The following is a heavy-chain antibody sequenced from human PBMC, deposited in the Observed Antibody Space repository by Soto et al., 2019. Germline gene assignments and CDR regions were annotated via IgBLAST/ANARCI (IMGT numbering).Heavy chain of an antibody. Sequence: SETLSLTCTVSGGSISSGDYYWSWIRQPPGKGLEWIGYIYYSGSTYYNPSLKSRVTISVDTSKNQFSLKLSSVTAADTAVYYCARSVVVVAAILDYYYMDVRGKGTTVSVSS. CDR2: IYYSGST. CDR3: ARSVVVVAAILDYYYMDV. V-gene: IGHV4-30-4*01. D-gene: IGHD2-15*01. CDR1: GGSISSGDYY. J-gene: IGHJ6*03.